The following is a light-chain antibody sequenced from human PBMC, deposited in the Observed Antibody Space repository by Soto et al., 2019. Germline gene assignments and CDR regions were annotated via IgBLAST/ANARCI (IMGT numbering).Light chain of an antibody. CDR1: QSLLHSDGYNY. V-gene: IGKV2-28*01. CDR3: MQALQTPLT. CDR2: LGS. J-gene: IGKJ4*01. Sequence: DIVMTQSPLSLPVTPGEPASISCRSSQSLLHSDGYNYLDWFLQRPGQSPQLLIYLGSSRASGVPDRFSGSGSGTDFTLKIRRVEAEDVGVYYCMQALQTPLTFGGGTKVDIK.